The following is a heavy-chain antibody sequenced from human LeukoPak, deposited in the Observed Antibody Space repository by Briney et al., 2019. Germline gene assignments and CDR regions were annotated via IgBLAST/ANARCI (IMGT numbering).Heavy chain of an antibody. V-gene: IGHV4-34*01. CDR2: IYHSGST. CDR1: GGSFSGYY. CDR3: ASSRFGELHY. D-gene: IGHD3-10*01. J-gene: IGHJ4*02. Sequence: SETLSLTCAVYGGSFSGYYWSWIRQPPGKGLEWIGQIYHSGSTDYNPSLKSRVTISVDTSKNQFSLKLSSVTAADTAVYYCASSRFGELHYWGQGTLVTVSS.